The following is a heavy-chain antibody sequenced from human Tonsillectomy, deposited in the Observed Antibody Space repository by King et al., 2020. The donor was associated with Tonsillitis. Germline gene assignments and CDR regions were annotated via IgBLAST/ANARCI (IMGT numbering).Heavy chain of an antibody. CDR2: ISYDGSQK. CDR1: GFTFSSYA. D-gene: IGHD2-15*01. CDR3: ATQRGECSGVNCRGGGDFDY. J-gene: IGHJ4*02. V-gene: IGHV3-30*04. Sequence: VQLVESGGGVVQPGRSLRLSCAASGFTFSSYAMHWVRLAPGKGLEWVVAISYDGSQKYYADSVKGRFTISRDNSKNTLFLQMNSLRAEDTAVYYCATQRGECSGVNCRGGGDFDYWGQGTLVTVSS.